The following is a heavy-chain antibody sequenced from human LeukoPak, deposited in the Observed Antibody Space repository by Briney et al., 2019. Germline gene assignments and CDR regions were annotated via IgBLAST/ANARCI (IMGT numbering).Heavy chain of an antibody. CDR3: ARTFQAPSYGDSDSRTKYPYSMDV. CDR2: IYHGGRT. Sequence: SQTLSLTCAVSGASIDAAGYSWNWIRQAPGKDLEWIGNIYHGGRTSYKSSLKSRVTISVDTSKNHFSLELTSVTAADTAVYYCARTFQAPSYGDSDSRTKYPYSMDVWGQGTMVAVSS. D-gene: IGHD4-17*01. J-gene: IGHJ6*02. CDR1: GASIDAAGYS. V-gene: IGHV4-30-2*01.